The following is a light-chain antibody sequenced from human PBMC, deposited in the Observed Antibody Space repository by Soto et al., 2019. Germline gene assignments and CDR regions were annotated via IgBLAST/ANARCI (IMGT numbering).Light chain of an antibody. V-gene: IGKV3-15*01. J-gene: IGKJ1*01. CDR1: QSVRSN. Sequence: EIVMTQSPATLSVSPGERATVSCRASQSVRSNLAWYQQKPGQAPRLLIYDASTRATGIPARFSGSGSGTEFTLTISSLQSEDFAVYYCQQYGSSRTFGQGTKVDIK. CDR3: QQYGSSRT. CDR2: DAS.